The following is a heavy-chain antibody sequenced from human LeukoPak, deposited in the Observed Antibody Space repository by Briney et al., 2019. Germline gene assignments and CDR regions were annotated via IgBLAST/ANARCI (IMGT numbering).Heavy chain of an antibody. J-gene: IGHJ6*04. V-gene: IGHV3-48*03. Sequence: GGSLRLSCAASGFTFSSYEMNWVRQAPGKGLEWVSYISSSSSTIYYADSVKGRFTISRDNAKNSLYLQMNSLRAEDTAVYYCAELGITMIGGVWGKGTTVTVSS. CDR3: AELGITMIGGV. CDR2: ISSSSSTI. D-gene: IGHD3-10*02. CDR1: GFTFSSYE.